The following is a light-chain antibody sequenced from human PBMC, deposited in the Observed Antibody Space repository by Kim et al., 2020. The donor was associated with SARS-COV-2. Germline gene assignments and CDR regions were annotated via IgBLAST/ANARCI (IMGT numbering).Light chain of an antibody. CDR1: SLRSYY. CDR2: GKN. Sequence: ALGQTGRITCQGDSLRSYYASWYKQKPGQAPVLVIYGKNNRPSGIPDRCSGSSSGNTASLTITGAQAEEEAHYYCNSRDSSGNHVVFGGGTQLTVL. CDR3: NSRDSSGNHVV. V-gene: IGLV3-19*01. J-gene: IGLJ2*01.